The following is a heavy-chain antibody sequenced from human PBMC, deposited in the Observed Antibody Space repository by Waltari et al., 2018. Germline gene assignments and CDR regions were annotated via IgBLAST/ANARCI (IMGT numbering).Heavy chain of an antibody. CDR3: ARPSYGDYAFDY. J-gene: IGHJ4*02. D-gene: IGHD4-17*01. Sequence: EVQLVESGGGLVQPGGSLRLSCAASGFTFSSYWMSWVRQAPGKVLGWVANIKQDGSEKYYVDSVKGRFTISRDNAKNSLYLQMNSLRAEDTAVYYCARPSYGDYAFDYWGQGTLVTVSS. CDR1: GFTFSSYW. V-gene: IGHV3-7*01. CDR2: IKQDGSEK.